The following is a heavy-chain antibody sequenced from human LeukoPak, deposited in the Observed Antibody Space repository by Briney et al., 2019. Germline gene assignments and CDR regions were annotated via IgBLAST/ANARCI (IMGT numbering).Heavy chain of an antibody. D-gene: IGHD2-2*01. CDR3: ARATQRYCSGTTCFPYWFDT. V-gene: IGHV4-4*09. CDR2: THTSGSP. Sequence: SGTLSLTCTVSGGSMTHYFWNWIRQPPGKGLEWIGYTHTSGSPDYSRSLKSRVTISLDTSKNQFSLMLSSVTAADTAAYFCARATQRYCSGTTCFPYWFDTWGQGTLATVSS. CDR1: GGSMTHYF. J-gene: IGHJ5*02.